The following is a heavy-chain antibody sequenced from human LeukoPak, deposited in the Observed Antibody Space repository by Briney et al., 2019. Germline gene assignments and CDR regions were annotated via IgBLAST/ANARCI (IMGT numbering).Heavy chain of an antibody. D-gene: IGHD3-22*01. CDR1: GFTFDDYG. CDR3: ARDAEIYYYDSSGYYYSEYFQH. Sequence: GGSLRLSCAASGFTFDDYGMSWVRQAPGKGLEWVSGINWNGGSTGYADSVKGRFTISRDNAKNSLYLQMNSLRAEDTALYYCARDAEIYYYDSSGYYYSEYFQHWGQGTLVTVSS. V-gene: IGHV3-20*04. CDR2: INWNGGST. J-gene: IGHJ1*01.